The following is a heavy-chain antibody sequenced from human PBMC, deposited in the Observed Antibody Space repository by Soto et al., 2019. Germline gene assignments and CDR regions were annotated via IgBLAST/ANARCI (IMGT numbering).Heavy chain of an antibody. CDR3: ARVYCSGGSCYSVDS. J-gene: IGHJ4*02. CDR1: YW. V-gene: IGHV3-74*01. D-gene: IGHD2-15*01. CDR2: INGDGSST. Sequence: YWMHWVRQAPGKGLVWVSRINGDGSSTTYADSVKGRFTISRDNAKNTLYLQMNSLRADDTAVYYCARVYCSGGSCYSVDSWGQGTVVTVSS.